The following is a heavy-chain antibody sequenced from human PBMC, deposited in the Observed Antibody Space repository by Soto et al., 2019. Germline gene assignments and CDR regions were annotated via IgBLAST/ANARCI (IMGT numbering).Heavy chain of an antibody. CDR3: AIHPTTGDTDLRFVS. J-gene: IGHJ5*01. Sequence: SETLSLTCNVSGGSISTSRSYWAWIRQPPGKGLEWLANIFYSGSTYYNPSLASRVTVSVDTSKNEFSLKLRSVTAADTAVYYYAIHPTTGDTDLRFVSWGQGTLVPVSS. CDR1: GGSISTSRSY. D-gene: IGHD2-21*02. V-gene: IGHV4-39*01. CDR2: IFYSGST.